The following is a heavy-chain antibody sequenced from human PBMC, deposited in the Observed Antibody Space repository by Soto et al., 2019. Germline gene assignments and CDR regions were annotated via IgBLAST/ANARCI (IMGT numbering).Heavy chain of an antibody. CDR3: AKIFTRRSIAVADLLDY. CDR1: GFTFSSYG. V-gene: IGHV3-30*18. Sequence: PGGSLRLSCAASGFTFSSYGMHWVRQAPGKGLEWVAVISYDGSNKYYADSVKGRFTISRDNSKNTLYLQMNSLRAEDTAVYYCAKIFTRRSIAVADLLDYWGQGTLVTVPS. CDR2: ISYDGSNK. J-gene: IGHJ4*02. D-gene: IGHD6-19*01.